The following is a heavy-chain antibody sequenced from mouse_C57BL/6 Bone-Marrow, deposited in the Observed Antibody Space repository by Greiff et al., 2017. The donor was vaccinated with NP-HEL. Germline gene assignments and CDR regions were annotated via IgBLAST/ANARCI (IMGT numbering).Heavy chain of an antibody. Sequence: VQLHQPGAELVRPGSSVKLSCKASGYTFTSYWMHWVKQRPIQGLEWIGNIDPSDSETHYNQKFKDKATLTVDKSSSTAYMQLSSLTSEDSAVYYCARKDYYGTSYYFDYWGQGTTLTVSS. CDR1: GYTFTSYW. V-gene: IGHV1-52*01. CDR2: IDPSDSET. CDR3: ARKDYYGTSYYFDY. J-gene: IGHJ2*01. D-gene: IGHD1-1*01.